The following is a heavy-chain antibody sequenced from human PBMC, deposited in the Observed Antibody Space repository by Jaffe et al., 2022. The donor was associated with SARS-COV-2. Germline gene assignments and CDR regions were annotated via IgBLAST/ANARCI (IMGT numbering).Heavy chain of an antibody. CDR3: ASSIDPRLGLWFGELEAHKNLLRFDY. D-gene: IGHD3-10*01. Sequence: QVQLQESGPGLVKPSQTLSLTCTVSGGSISSGSYYWSWIRQPAGKGLEWIGRIYTSGSTNYNPSLKSRVTISVDTSKNQFSLKLSSVTAADTAVYYCASSIDPRLGLWFGELEAHKNLLRFDYWGQGTLVTVSS. CDR2: IYTSGST. V-gene: IGHV4-61*02. CDR1: GGSISSGSYY. J-gene: IGHJ4*02.